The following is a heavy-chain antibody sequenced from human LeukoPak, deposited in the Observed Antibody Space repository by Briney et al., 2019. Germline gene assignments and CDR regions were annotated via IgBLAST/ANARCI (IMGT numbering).Heavy chain of an antibody. V-gene: IGHV3-30-3*01. CDR2: ISYDGSNK. CDR3: ARDHNYGSDY. CDR1: GFTFSSYA. J-gene: IGHJ4*02. Sequence: GRSLRLSCAASGFTFSSYAMHWVRQAPGKGLEWVAVISYDGSNKYYADSVKGRFTISRDSAKNSLYLQMNSLRVEDTAVYYCARDHNYGSDYWGQGTLVTVSS. D-gene: IGHD5-18*01.